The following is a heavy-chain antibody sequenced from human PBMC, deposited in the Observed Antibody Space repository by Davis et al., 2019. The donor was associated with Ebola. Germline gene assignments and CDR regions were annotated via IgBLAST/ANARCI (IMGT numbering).Heavy chain of an antibody. CDR1: GYSFTSYW. CDR2: IDPSDSYT. J-gene: IGHJ3*02. D-gene: IGHD3-22*01. Sequence: KVSCKGSGYSFTSYWISWVRQMPGKGLEWMGRIDPSDSYTNYSPSFQGQVTISADKSISTAYLQWSSLKASDTAMYYCARHKAVVVVTGAFDIWGQGTMVTVSS. V-gene: IGHV5-10-1*04. CDR3: ARHKAVVVVTGAFDI.